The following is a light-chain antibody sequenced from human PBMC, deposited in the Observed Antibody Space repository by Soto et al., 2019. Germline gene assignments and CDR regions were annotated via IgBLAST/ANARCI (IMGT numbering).Light chain of an antibody. Sequence: QSVLTQPASVSGSPGQSITISCTGTSSDVGGYSYVSWYQQHPGKAPKLIIYDVSNRPSGVSNRFSGSKSGNTASPTISGLQAEDEADYYCSSYASSSTLVFGGGTKLTVL. J-gene: IGLJ2*01. CDR2: DVS. CDR1: SSDVGGYSY. V-gene: IGLV2-14*03. CDR3: SSYASSSTLV.